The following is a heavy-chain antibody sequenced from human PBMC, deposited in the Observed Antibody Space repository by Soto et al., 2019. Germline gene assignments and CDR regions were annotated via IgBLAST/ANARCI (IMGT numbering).Heavy chain of an antibody. V-gene: IGHV3-53*01. Sequence: EVQLVESGGGLIPPGGSLRLSCAASGFLVNSAYMPWVRQAPGKGLEWLSKINSDGSTLYAESVKGRFTISRDNSKNRLDLPMTSLMAADTAMYYCARSGYSFAWGYWGQGTLVIVTS. J-gene: IGHJ4*02. CDR3: ARSGYSFAWGY. D-gene: IGHD5-18*01. CDR2: INSDGST. CDR1: GFLVNSAY.